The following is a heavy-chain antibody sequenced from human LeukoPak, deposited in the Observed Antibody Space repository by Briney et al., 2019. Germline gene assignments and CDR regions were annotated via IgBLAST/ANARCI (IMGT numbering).Heavy chain of an antibody. V-gene: IGHV3-21*01. Sequence: PGGSLRLSCAASGFTFSSYSMNWVRQAPGKGLEWVSSISSSSSYIYYADSVKGRFTISRDNAKNSLYLQMNSLRAEDTAVYYCARDLSLRLLERPAYYFDYWGQGTLVTVSS. J-gene: IGHJ4*02. CDR2: ISSSSSYI. CDR3: ARDLSLRLLERPAYYFDY. D-gene: IGHD3-3*01. CDR1: GFTFSSYS.